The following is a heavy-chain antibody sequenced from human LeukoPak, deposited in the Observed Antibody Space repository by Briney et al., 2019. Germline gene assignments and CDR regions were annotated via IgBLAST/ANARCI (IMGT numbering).Heavy chain of an antibody. Sequence: ASVKVSCKASGYTFTSYGISWVRQAPGQGLEWMGWITADKGNTNYAQNFQGRVTMTTDTSTSTVYMELRSLRSDDTAVYYCARDGNEMATISYYYGMDVWGQGTTVTVSS. J-gene: IGHJ6*02. V-gene: IGHV1-18*01. CDR3: ARDGNEMATISYYYGMDV. D-gene: IGHD5-24*01. CDR1: GYTFTSYG. CDR2: ITADKGNT.